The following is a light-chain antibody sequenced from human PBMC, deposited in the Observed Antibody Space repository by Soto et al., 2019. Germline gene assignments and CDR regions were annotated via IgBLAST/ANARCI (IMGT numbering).Light chain of an antibody. J-gene: IGLJ1*01. V-gene: IGLV2-23*01. CDR1: SRDVGSYNL. Sequence: QSALTQPASVSGSPGQSITISCTGTSRDVGSYNLVSWYQQHPGKAPKLMIYEGSKRPSGGANRFSGSKSGNTASLTISGLQAEDEADYYCCSYAGSSTYGFGTGTKLTVL. CDR2: EGS. CDR3: CSYAGSSTYG.